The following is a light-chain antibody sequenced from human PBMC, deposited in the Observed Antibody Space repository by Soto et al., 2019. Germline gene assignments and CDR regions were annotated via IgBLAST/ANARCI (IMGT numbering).Light chain of an antibody. Sequence: DIQMTQSPSSLSASVGDRVTITCRASQSISSYLNWYQQKPGKATKLLIYAASSLQSGVTSRFSGSGSGTDSTLTISSLQPEDFATYYCQQSYSTPRTFGQGTKV. CDR2: AAS. V-gene: IGKV1-39*01. CDR1: QSISSY. J-gene: IGKJ1*01. CDR3: QQSYSTPRT.